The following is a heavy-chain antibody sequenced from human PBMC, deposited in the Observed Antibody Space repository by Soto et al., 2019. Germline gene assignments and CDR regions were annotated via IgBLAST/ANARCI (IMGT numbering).Heavy chain of an antibody. D-gene: IGHD2-15*01. CDR1: GFTFSRHA. CDR3: AKAGGSTWDYGMDV. V-gene: IGHV3-23*01. Sequence: EVQLLESGGGLVQPGGSLRLSCAASGFTFSRHAMSWVRQAPGKGLEWVSAISGSGDSAYHADSVKGRFTISRDNSKNTLYLQMNSLRAEDTALYYCAKAGGSTWDYGMDVWGQGTTFTVSS. J-gene: IGHJ6*02. CDR2: ISGSGDSA.